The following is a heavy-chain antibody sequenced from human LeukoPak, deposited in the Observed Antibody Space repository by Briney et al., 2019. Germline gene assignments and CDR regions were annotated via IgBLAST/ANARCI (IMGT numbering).Heavy chain of an antibody. CDR2: INAGNGNT. V-gene: IGHV1-3*01. D-gene: IGHD2-15*01. Sequence: ASVKVSCKASGGTFSSYAISWVRQAPGQRLEWMGWINAGNGNTKYSQKFQGRVTITRDTFASTAYMELSSLRSEDTAVYYCARAYCSGGSCYNGAFDIWGQGTMVTVSS. CDR1: GGTFSSYA. J-gene: IGHJ3*02. CDR3: ARAYCSGGSCYNGAFDI.